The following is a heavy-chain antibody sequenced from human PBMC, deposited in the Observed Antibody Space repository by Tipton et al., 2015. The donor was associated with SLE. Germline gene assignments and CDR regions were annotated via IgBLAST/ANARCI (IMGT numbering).Heavy chain of an antibody. D-gene: IGHD2-15*01. Sequence: SLRLSCAASGFTLSSHWVHWVRQVPGKGLEWVSGINWNGDGTTYADSVKGRFTISRDNAKNSLYLQMNSLRVEDTALYYCARDGDFCGGGSCYYYDKWGQGTLVTVSS. CDR2: INWNGDGT. V-gene: IGHV3-20*04. J-gene: IGHJ4*02. CDR1: GFTLSSHW. CDR3: ARDGDFCGGGSCYYYDK.